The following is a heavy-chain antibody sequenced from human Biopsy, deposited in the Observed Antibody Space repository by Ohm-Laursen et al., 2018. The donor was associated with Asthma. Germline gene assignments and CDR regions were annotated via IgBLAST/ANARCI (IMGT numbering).Heavy chain of an antibody. CDR2: TNERGVT. Sequence: TLSLTCDAYPGSFSGFFWTWIRQSSGKGLEWIGETNERGVTNNNPSLKGRVIISIDTYWNRVSLKLTSVTAADTAVYYCARGPELDVWGQGTTVAVSS. CDR1: PGSFSGFF. CDR3: ARGPELDV. V-gene: IGHV4-34*01. J-gene: IGHJ6*02.